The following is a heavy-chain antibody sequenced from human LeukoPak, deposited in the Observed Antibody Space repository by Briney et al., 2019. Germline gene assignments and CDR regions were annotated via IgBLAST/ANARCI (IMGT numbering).Heavy chain of an antibody. V-gene: IGHV4-59*01. CDR3: ARDTAVADTMGAFDM. D-gene: IGHD6-19*01. J-gene: IGHJ3*02. Sequence: AGTLSLSCTVSGFPLSSYYLSWIRQPPGKGLEWVGYIYYSGSTNYNPSLNRRVTISLDTSKNQFSLKLSSVTAADTAVYYCARDTAVADTMGAFDMWGGKTIVTLST. CDR2: IYYSGST. CDR1: GFPLSSYY.